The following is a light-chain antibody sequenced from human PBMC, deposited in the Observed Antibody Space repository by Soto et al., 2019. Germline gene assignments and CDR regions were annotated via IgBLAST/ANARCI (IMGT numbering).Light chain of an antibody. CDR2: EVT. V-gene: IGLV2-8*01. Sequence: QSVLTQPPSASGSPGRSVTISCTGTSSDVGGYDYVSWFQQHPGKAPKLIIYEVTKRPSGVPDRFSASKSGNTASLTVSGLQAEDEADYYCQSYDNILSGPLFGGGTKLTVL. CDR3: QSYDNILSGPL. J-gene: IGLJ3*02. CDR1: SSDVGGYDY.